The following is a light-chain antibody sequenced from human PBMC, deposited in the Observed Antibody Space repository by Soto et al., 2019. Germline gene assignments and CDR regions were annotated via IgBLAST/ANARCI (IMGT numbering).Light chain of an antibody. CDR2: GAS. Sequence: EMRLTQSPGTLSLSPGERATLSWRASQSGSSTYIAWYNQIPGQPPRLVISGASNRHTGIPDRFSGSESGTDLTLTLNRLEPEDFAVYYCQQYGSSGKFGKGTKVDIK. CDR3: QQYGSSGK. V-gene: IGKV3-20*01. J-gene: IGKJ1*01. CDR1: QSGSSTY.